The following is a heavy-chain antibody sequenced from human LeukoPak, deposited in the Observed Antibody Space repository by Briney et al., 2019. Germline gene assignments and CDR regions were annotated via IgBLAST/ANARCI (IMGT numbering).Heavy chain of an antibody. CDR3: AREASSTWYAMFDF. V-gene: IGHV1-69*13. J-gene: IGHJ4*02. CDR1: GGTFSTNA. D-gene: IGHD2-2*01. Sequence: SVKVSCKASGGTFSTNAISWVRQAPGQGLEWMATIIPIFGAPNYAPKFQGRVSITADESTSTAYMVLSSLRAEDTAVYYCAREASSTWYAMFDFWGQGTLVTVSS. CDR2: IIPIFGAP.